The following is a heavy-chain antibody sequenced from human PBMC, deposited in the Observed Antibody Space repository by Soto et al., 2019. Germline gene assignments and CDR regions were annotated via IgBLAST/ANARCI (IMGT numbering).Heavy chain of an antibody. J-gene: IGHJ4*02. CDR3: ARAVLYYDSSGYYSVDYFDY. D-gene: IGHD3-22*01. CDR2: ISSSSSTI. V-gene: IGHV3-48*02. Sequence: GSLRLCCAASGFTFSSYSMNWVRQAPGKGLEWVSYISSSSSTIYYANSVKGRFTIYRDNAKNSLYLKLNSMRDEDTAVYYCARAVLYYDSSGYYSVDYFDYWGQGTLVTVSS. CDR1: GFTFSSYS.